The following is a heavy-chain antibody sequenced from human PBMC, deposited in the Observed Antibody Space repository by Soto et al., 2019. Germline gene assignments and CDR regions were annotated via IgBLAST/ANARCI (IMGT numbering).Heavy chain of an antibody. CDR2: ISGHTGNT. Sequence: QVQLVQSGAEVKKPGASVKVSCKTSGYTFTTYGITWVRQAPGQGLEWMGWISGHTGNTYYAQILQGRVTMTTDTSTSTAYMELRSLRSNDTAVYYWARDPGTLGYSVWGQGTTVTVSS. J-gene: IGHJ6*02. D-gene: IGHD2-15*01. CDR3: ARDPGTLGYSV. CDR1: GYTFTTYG. V-gene: IGHV1-18*04.